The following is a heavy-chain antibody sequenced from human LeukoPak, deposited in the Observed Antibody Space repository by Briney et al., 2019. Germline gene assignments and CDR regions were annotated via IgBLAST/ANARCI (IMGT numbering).Heavy chain of an antibody. J-gene: IGHJ6*02. CDR3: ARTDIVVVVAATNYGMDV. Sequence: SETLSLTCTVSGGSISSSSYYWGWIRQPPGKGLEWIGSIYYSGSTYYNPSLKSRVTISVDTSKNQFSLKLSSVTAADTAVYYCARTDIVVVVAATNYGMDVWGQGTTVTVSS. V-gene: IGHV4-39*01. CDR1: GGSISSSSYY. CDR2: IYYSGST. D-gene: IGHD2-15*01.